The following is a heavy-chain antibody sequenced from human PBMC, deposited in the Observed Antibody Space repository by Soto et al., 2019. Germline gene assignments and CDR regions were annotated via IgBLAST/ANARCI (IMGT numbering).Heavy chain of an antibody. Sequence: SVNRYRKASASTFPKLGISLVRQAPLQGLEWMGWISGYNGNTDYSQKVQGRVTMTTDTSTSTAYMELKSLKSDDTAIYYCARGLLIGRKSKYIVYWGQATLV. CDR1: ASTFPKLG. J-gene: IGHJ4*02. CDR3: ARGLLIGRKSKYIVY. D-gene: IGHD2-21*01. CDR2: ISGYNGNT. V-gene: IGHV1-18*01.